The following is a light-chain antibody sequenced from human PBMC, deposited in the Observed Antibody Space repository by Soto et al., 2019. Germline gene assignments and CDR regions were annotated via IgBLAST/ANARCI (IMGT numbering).Light chain of an antibody. CDR1: QSVSSSY. CDR2: GAS. V-gene: IGKV3-20*01. CDR3: QQYGSSPYT. J-gene: IGKJ2*01. Sequence: EIVLTQSPGTLSLSPGERATLSCRASQSVSSSYLAWYQQKPGQAPRLLIYGASSRATGSPDRFSGSGSGTAFTLTISRLEPEDFAVYYCQQYGSSPYTFVQGTKLEIK.